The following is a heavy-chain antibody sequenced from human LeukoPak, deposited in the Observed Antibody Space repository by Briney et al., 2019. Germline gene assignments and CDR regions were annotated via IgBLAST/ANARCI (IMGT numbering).Heavy chain of an antibody. V-gene: IGHV3-30*02. J-gene: IGHJ4*02. D-gene: IGHD5-12*01. CDR1: GFTFSSYG. Sequence: GGSLRLSCAASGFTFSSYGMHWVRQAPGKGLEWVAFIRYDRSNKYYADSVKGRFTISRDNSKNTLYLQMNSLRAEDTAVYYCAKDGYSGYEGMDYWGQGTLVTVSS. CDR2: IRYDRSNK. CDR3: AKDGYSGYEGMDY.